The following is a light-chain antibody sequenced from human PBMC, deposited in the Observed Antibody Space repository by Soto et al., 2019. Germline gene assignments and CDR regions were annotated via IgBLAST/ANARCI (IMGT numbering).Light chain of an antibody. J-gene: IGKJ5*01. V-gene: IGKV3-20*01. CDR2: STS. CDR1: QVVSNPY. CDR3: HQYERLPVT. Sequence: VLTQSPANVTLSPGETVTLSCRASQVVSNPYLAWYQQKVGQPPRLLISSTSKRAPGIPERFRGGGSGTEYTLTISALEPGDLGLYFCHQYERLPVTFGPGTRL.